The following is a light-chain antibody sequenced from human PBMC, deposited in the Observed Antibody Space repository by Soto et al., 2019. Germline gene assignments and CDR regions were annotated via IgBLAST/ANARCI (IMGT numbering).Light chain of an antibody. CDR3: SSYTSSTTLV. V-gene: IGLV2-14*01. J-gene: IGLJ2*01. CDR1: SSDVGGYNF. Sequence: QSALTQPASVSGSPGQSITISCTGTSSDVGGYNFVSWYQQHPGKAPKLMIYEVTNQPSGVSNRFSGPKSGNTASLTISGLQAEDEADYYCSSYTSSTTLVFGGGTKLTVL. CDR2: EVT.